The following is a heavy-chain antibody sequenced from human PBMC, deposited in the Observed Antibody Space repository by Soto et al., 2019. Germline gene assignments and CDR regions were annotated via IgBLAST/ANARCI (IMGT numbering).Heavy chain of an antibody. J-gene: IGHJ3*02. D-gene: IGHD3-22*01. CDR1: GYSFTSYW. CDR2: IDPSDSYT. CDR3: ARLANNYYDSSGDDAFDI. Sequence: PGESLKISCQGSGYSFTSYWISWVRQMPGKGLEWMGRIDPSDSYTNYSPSFQGHVTISADKSISTAYLQWSSLKASDTAMYYCARLANNYYDSSGDDAFDIWGQGTMVTVSS. V-gene: IGHV5-10-1*01.